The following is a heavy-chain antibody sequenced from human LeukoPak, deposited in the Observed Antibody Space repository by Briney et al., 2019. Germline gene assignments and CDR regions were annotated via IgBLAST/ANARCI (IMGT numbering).Heavy chain of an antibody. D-gene: IGHD6-6*01. Sequence: GGSLRLSCAASGFHFSSYGMHWVRQAPGKGLEWVAVMWNDGSNKYYEDSVKGRFTISRDSSKNTLELQMNSLRAEDTAVYYCARSRGGSSSGVGDNFDHWGQGTLVTVSS. V-gene: IGHV3-33*01. CDR1: GFHFSSYG. CDR3: ARSRGGSSSGVGDNFDH. CDR2: MWNDGSNK. J-gene: IGHJ4*02.